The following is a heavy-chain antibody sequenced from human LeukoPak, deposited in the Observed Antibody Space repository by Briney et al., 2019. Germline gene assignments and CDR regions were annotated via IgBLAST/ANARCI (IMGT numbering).Heavy chain of an antibody. CDR3: AKDGGFRGVIRGAFDI. D-gene: IGHD3-10*01. Sequence: GGSLRLSCAASGFTFDDYAMHWVRQAPGKGLEWVSGISWNSGSIGYADSVKGRFTISRDNAKNSLYLQMNSLRAEGTALYYCAKDGGFRGVIRGAFDIWGQGTMVTVSS. J-gene: IGHJ3*02. CDR2: ISWNSGSI. V-gene: IGHV3-9*01. CDR1: GFTFDDYA.